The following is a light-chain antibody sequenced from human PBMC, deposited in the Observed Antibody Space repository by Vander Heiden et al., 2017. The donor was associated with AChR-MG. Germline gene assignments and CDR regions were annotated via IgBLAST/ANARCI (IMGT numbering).Light chain of an antibody. Sequence: SVLTQPPSVSGAPGQRVTIPYTGSSSNIGAGYDVHWYQQRPAPALILLIYGNSNRPSGVPDRFSGSKSATSAALAITGLQAEDEYYYYSQSYNSSVWVFGTGTKVTVL. CDR3: QSYNSSVWV. V-gene: IGLV1-40*01. CDR1: SSNIGAGYD. CDR2: GNS. J-gene: IGLJ1*01.